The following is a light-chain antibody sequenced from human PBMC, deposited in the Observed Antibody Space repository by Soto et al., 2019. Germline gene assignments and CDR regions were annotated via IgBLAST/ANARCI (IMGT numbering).Light chain of an antibody. J-gene: IGKJ4*01. Sequence: EIVLTQSPATLSLSPGERATLSCRASQSVGSYLAWYQQKPGQAPRLLVYDASSRATGIPARFSGSGSGTDFTLTTSSVEPEDFAVYYCQQRTNWPLTFGGGTKVDIK. CDR3: QQRTNWPLT. CDR2: DAS. V-gene: IGKV3-11*01. CDR1: QSVGSY.